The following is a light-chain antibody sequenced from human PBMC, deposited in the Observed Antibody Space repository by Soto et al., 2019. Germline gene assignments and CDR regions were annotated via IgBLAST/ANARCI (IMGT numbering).Light chain of an antibody. CDR3: QQYGSSPRT. CDR2: GAF. CDR1: QSVSSNY. J-gene: IGKJ1*01. V-gene: IGKV3-20*01. Sequence: EGVLTQAPGTLSLSPGGRAPLPCKASQSVSSNYLAWYQQKPGQAPRLLIYGAFKRATGIPDRFSGSGSGTDFTLTISRMEPEDFAVYCCQQYGSSPRTFGQGTKVDIK.